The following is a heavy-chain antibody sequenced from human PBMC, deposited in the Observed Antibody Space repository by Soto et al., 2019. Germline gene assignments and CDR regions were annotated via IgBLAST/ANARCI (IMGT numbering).Heavy chain of an antibody. CDR3: AKGAYYDFWSGYSAFDC. Sequence: PGGPLRLSCAASGFTFSSNVMSWVRQAPGKGLEWVSVISGSGDNTYYADSVKGRFSISRDNSKNTLYLQMNSLRAEDTAIYYCAKGAYYDFWSGYSAFDCWGQGTLVTVS. CDR1: GFTFSSNV. V-gene: IGHV3-23*01. D-gene: IGHD3-3*01. J-gene: IGHJ4*02. CDR2: ISGSGDNT.